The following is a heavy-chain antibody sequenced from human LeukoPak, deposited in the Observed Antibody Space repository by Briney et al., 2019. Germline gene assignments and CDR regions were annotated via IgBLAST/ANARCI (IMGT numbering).Heavy chain of an antibody. J-gene: IGHJ4*02. D-gene: IGHD5-18*01. Sequence: GASVKVSCKASGYTFTGYYMHWVRQAPGQGLEWMGRINPNSGGTNYAQKFQGRVTMTRDTSISTAYMELSRLRSDDTAVYYCAREIGYSYGYSLRWGQGTLVTVSS. V-gene: IGHV1-2*06. CDR3: AREIGYSYGYSLR. CDR1: GYTFTGYY. CDR2: INPNSGGT.